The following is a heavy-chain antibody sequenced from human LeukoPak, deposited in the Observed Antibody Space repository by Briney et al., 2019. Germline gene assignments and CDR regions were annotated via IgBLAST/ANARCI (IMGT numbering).Heavy chain of an antibody. CDR1: GGSFSGHY. CDR3: ARRRGLLWFGEPKHFDY. D-gene: IGHD3-10*01. Sequence: SETLSLTCAVYGGSFSGHYWSWIRQPPGKGLEWIGEINHSGSTNYNPSLKSRVTISVDTSKNQFSLKLSSVTAADTAVYYCARRRGLLWFGEPKHFDYWGQGTLVTVSS. J-gene: IGHJ4*02. V-gene: IGHV4-34*01. CDR2: INHSGST.